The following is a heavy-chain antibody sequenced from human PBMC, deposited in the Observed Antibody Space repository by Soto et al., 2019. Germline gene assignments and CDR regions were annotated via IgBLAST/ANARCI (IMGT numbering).Heavy chain of an antibody. D-gene: IGHD3-3*01. J-gene: IGHJ5*02. CDR3: ARDLYYDFWSGCRQTSYNWFDP. CDR1: GGSISSYY. V-gene: IGHV4-4*07. CDR2: IYTSGST. Sequence: PSETLSLTCTVSGGSISSYYWSWIRQPAGKGLEWIGRIYTSGSTNYNPSLKSRVTMSVDTSRNQFSLKLSSVTAADTAVYYCARDLYYDFWSGCRQTSYNWFDPWGQGTLVTVSS.